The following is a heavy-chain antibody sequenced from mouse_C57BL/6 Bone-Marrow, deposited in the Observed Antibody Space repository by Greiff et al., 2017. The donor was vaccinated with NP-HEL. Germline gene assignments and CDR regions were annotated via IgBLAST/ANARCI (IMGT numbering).Heavy chain of an antibody. Sequence: VQLQQSGAELVRPGASVKLSCTASGFNIKDDYMHWVKQRPEQGLEWIGWIDPENGDTEYASKFQGKATITADTSSNTAYLQLSSLTSEDTAVYYCTTPSYSAMDYWGQGTAVTVSS. CDR1: GFNIKDDY. J-gene: IGHJ4*01. CDR2: IDPENGDT. CDR3: TTPSYSAMDY. V-gene: IGHV14-4*01.